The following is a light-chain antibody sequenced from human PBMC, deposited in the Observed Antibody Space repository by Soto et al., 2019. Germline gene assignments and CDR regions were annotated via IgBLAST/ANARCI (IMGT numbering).Light chain of an antibody. CDR1: GSDVGGYTY. Sequence: QSALTQPASVSGSPGQSITISCTGSGSDVGGYTYVSWYQQHPGKAPKLMIYDVSTRPSGVSNRFSGSKSGNTASLTISGLQAEDGADYYCSSYTSSSLYVFGTGTKVTVL. CDR3: SSYTSSSLYV. J-gene: IGLJ1*01. V-gene: IGLV2-14*01. CDR2: DVS.